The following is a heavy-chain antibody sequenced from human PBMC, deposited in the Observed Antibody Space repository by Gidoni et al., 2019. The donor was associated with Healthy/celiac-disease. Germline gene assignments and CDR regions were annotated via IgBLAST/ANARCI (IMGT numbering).Heavy chain of an antibody. CDR1: GFTFSSYG. D-gene: IGHD3-3*01. J-gene: IGHJ6*02. CDR2: IWYDGSNK. CDR3: ARGPKVLRFLERWEDYYYGMDV. V-gene: IGHV3-33*01. Sequence: QVQLVESGGGVVQPGRSLSLSCAASGFTFSSYGMHWVRQAPGKGLEWVAVIWYDGSNKYYADSVKGRFTIARDNSKNTLYLQMNSLRAEDTAVYYCARGPKVLRFLERWEDYYYGMDVWGQGTTVTVSS.